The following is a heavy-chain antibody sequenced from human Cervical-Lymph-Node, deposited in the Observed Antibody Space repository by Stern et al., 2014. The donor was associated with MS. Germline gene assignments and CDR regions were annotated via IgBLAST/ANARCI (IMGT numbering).Heavy chain of an antibody. D-gene: IGHD1-26*01. CDR3: ARFSGPHGSFDY. J-gene: IGHJ4*02. Sequence: VQLVESGAEVKKPGSSVKVSCTASGGTFSSYTITWVRQAPGQGLEWMGRIIPFRDTKYAQKLQGRLTISADKSTSTAYMELTSLTSEDTAVYYCARFSGPHGSFDYWGQGTLVTVSS. CDR1: GGTFSSYT. CDR2: IIPFRDT. V-gene: IGHV1-69*09.